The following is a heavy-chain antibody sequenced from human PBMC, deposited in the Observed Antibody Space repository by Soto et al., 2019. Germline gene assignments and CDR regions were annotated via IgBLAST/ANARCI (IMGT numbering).Heavy chain of an antibody. J-gene: IGHJ4*02. CDR3: ARGRSLNDCSGNSDFHPPNPEFDH. D-gene: IGHD4-4*01. CDR1: GFTFSSYG. CDR2: IWYDGSNK. V-gene: IGHV3-33*01. Sequence: QVQLVESGGGVVQPGRSLRLSCAASGFTFSSYGMHWVRQAPGKGLEWVAGIWYDGSNKYYADSVKGRFTISRDNSKNTLYLQMNSLRDEDTAVYYCARGRSLNDCSGNSDFHPPNPEFDHWGQGSLVTVSS.